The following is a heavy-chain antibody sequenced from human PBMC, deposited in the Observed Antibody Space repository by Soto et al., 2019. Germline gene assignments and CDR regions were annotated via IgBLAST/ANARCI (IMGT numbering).Heavy chain of an antibody. J-gene: IGHJ4*02. CDR1: GYTFTACY. Sequence: ASVKVSCKASGYTFTACYIHWVRQAPGQPLEYVGWINPNSGRTNYAQKFQGWVTLTRDTSISTAYMELSRLTSDASAVFYCARAANYGLMDYWGQGTLVTVSS. V-gene: IGHV1-2*04. CDR3: ARAANYGLMDY. CDR2: INPNSGRT. D-gene: IGHD3-16*01.